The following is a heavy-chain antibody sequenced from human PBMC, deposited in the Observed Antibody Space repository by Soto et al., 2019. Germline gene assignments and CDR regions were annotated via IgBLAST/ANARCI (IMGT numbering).Heavy chain of an antibody. V-gene: IGHV3-23*01. D-gene: IGHD3-10*01. CDR1: GFTFSSYA. CDR3: ASAFITMVRGVPSYYFDY. CDR2: ISGSGGST. Sequence: LRLSCAASGFTFSSYAMSWVRQAPGKGLEWVSAISGSGGSTYYADSVKGRFTISRDNSKNTLYLQMNSLRAEDTAVYYCASAFITMVRGVPSYYFDYWGQGTLVTVSS. J-gene: IGHJ4*02.